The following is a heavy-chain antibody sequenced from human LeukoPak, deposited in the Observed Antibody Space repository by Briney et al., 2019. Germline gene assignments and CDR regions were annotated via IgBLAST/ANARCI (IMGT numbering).Heavy chain of an antibody. CDR2: ISGSGGST. Sequence: PGGSLRLSCAASGFTFSSYAMSWVRQAPGKGLGWVSAISGSGGSTYYADSVKGRFTISRDNSKNTLYLQMNSLRAEDTAVYYCAKDLSPGYYDSEAFDYWGQGTLVTVSS. CDR1: GFTFSSYA. J-gene: IGHJ4*02. D-gene: IGHD3-22*01. CDR3: AKDLSPGYYDSEAFDY. V-gene: IGHV3-23*01.